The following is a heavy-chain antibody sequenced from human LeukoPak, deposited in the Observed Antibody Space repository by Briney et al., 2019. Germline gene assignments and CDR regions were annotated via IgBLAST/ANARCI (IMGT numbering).Heavy chain of an antibody. CDR1: GGSISSSSYY. CDR3: ARVRTYYDFSEGENNDFDP. J-gene: IGHJ5*02. D-gene: IGHD3-3*01. V-gene: IGHV4-39*07. Sequence: SETLSLTCTVSGGSISSSSYYWGWIRQPPGKGLEWIGSIYYSGSTYYNPSLKSRVTISVDTSKNQFSLKLSSVTAADTAVYYCARVRTYYDFSEGENNDFDPWGQGTLVTVSS. CDR2: IYYSGST.